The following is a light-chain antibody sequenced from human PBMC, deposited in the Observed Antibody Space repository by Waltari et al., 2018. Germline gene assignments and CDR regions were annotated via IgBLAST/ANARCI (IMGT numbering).Light chain of an antibody. Sequence: ELVLTQSPATLSLSPGERATLSCRASQSISKYLAWSQQKPGQAPRLLLYHSSSRAAGIPDRFSGSGYGTDFSLNISRLEPEDFAVYYCQHYESLPVTFGQGTKVEIK. CDR3: QHYESLPVT. CDR1: QSISKY. J-gene: IGKJ1*01. CDR2: HSS. V-gene: IGKV3-20*01.